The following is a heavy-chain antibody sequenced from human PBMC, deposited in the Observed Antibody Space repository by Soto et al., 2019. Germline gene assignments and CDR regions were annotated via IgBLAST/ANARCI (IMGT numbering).Heavy chain of an antibody. CDR2: IYYSGNS. CDR1: GGSISSYY. Sequence: LSLTCTVSGGSISSYYWSWIRQPPGKGLEWIGYIYYSGNSNYNPSLKSRVTMSVDTSKNQFSLKLSSVTAADTAVYYCARDRVRYSSSWYGERWFDPWGQGTLVTVSS. J-gene: IGHJ5*02. V-gene: IGHV4-59*01. D-gene: IGHD6-13*01. CDR3: ARDRVRYSSSWYGERWFDP.